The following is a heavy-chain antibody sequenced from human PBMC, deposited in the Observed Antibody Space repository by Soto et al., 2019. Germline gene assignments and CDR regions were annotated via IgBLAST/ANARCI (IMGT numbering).Heavy chain of an antibody. D-gene: IGHD2-2*01. CDR3: ARGITAAIGRGYWFDP. CDR2: IYYSGST. J-gene: IGHJ5*02. Sequence: ETLSLTCPVSGGSISSYYWSWIRQPPGKGLEWIGYIYYSGSTNYNPSLKSRVTISVDTSKNQFSLKLSSVTAADTAVYYCARGITAAIGRGYWFDPWGQGTLVTVYS. V-gene: IGHV4-59*01. CDR1: GGSISSYY.